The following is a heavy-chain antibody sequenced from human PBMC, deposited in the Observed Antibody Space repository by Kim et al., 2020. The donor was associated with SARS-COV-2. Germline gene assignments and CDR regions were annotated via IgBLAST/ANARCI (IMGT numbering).Heavy chain of an antibody. CDR3: ARGGVFYDDTSGYPFDL. CDR2: IYSGGTT. CDR1: GFNATTNY. V-gene: IGHV3-66*01. J-gene: IGHJ3*01. D-gene: IGHD3-22*01. Sequence: GALRLSCAASGFNATTNYMSWVRQAPRKGLEWISIIYSGGTTYYADSVKDRFTISRDNSKNTLYLHMKSLSADDSALYYCARGGVFYDDTSGYPFDLWG.